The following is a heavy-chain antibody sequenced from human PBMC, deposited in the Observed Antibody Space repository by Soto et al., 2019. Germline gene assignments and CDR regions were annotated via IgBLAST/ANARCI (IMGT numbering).Heavy chain of an antibody. Sequence: EVQLLESGGGLVQPGGSLRLSCAASGFTFSSYAMSWDRQAPGKGLEWVSAISGSGGSTYYADSVKGRFTISRDNSKNTLYMQMNSLRAEDTAVYYCAKDIVAVAGFAMLDAFDIWGQGTMVTVSS. J-gene: IGHJ3*02. D-gene: IGHD6-19*01. CDR3: AKDIVAVAGFAMLDAFDI. CDR2: ISGSGGST. V-gene: IGHV3-23*01. CDR1: GFTFSSYA.